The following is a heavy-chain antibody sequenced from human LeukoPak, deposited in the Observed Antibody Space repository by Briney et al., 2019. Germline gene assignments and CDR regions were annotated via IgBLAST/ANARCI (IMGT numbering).Heavy chain of an antibody. CDR1: GFTFSSYS. V-gene: IGHV3-21*01. Sequence: PGGSLRLSCAASGFTFSSYSMNWVRQASGKGLEWVSSISSSSSYIYYADSVKGRFTISRDNAKNSLYLQMNSLRAEDTAVYYCASFWGGYCSSTSCSHDYWGQGTLVTVSS. CDR2: ISSSSSYI. D-gene: IGHD2-2*01. J-gene: IGHJ4*02. CDR3: ASFWGGYCSSTSCSHDY.